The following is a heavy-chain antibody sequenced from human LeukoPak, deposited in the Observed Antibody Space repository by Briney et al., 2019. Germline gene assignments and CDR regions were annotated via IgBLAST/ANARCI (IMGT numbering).Heavy chain of an antibody. Sequence: SETLSLTCTVSGGSISSYYWTWIRQPAGKGLEWTGRIYTSGSTNYNPSLKSRVTMSVDTSKNQFSLKLSSVTAADTAVYYCARAQPFSIAAAKVTYYYYMDVWGKGTTVTVSS. J-gene: IGHJ6*03. CDR3: ARAQPFSIAAAKVTYYYYMDV. CDR2: IYTSGST. D-gene: IGHD6-13*01. V-gene: IGHV4-4*07. CDR1: GGSISSYY.